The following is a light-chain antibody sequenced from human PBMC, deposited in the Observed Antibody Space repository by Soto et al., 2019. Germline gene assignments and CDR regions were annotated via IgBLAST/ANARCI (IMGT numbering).Light chain of an antibody. J-gene: IGKJ4*01. Sequence: IQLTQSPAFLSASVGDRVTITCRASQGISNYLAWYKQKPGKVPNLLIYAASTLQSGVPSRFSGRGSGTDFTLTISSLQPEDVETYYCQQSYRTPLTFGGGTKVDIK. V-gene: IGKV1-27*01. CDR1: QGISNY. CDR3: QQSYRTPLT. CDR2: AAS.